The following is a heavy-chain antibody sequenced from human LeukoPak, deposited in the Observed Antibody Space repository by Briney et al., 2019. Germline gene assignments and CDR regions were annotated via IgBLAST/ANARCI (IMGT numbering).Heavy chain of an antibody. CDR1: VFIFCRYS. J-gene: IGHJ4*02. CDR3: KLRSPAYY. CDR2: ISGTGDNT. V-gene: IGHV3-23*01. D-gene: IGHD1-7*01. Sequence: GGSLRLSSAAPVFIFCRYSMSWVRQAPGSGLEWVSTISGTGDNTYYADSVKGRFTISSDNSKNTLFLQMKSLRAGNTAVYYCKLRSPAYYWRRGTLVTVSS.